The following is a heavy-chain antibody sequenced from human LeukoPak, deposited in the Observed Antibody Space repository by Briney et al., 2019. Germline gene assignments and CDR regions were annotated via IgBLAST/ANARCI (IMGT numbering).Heavy chain of an antibody. D-gene: IGHD6-19*01. CDR2: IYYSGST. J-gene: IGHJ6*02. Sequence: SETLSLTCTVSGGSISRYYWSWIRQPPGKGLEWLGYIYYSGSTNYNPSLKSRVALSVDTSENQFFLKLNSVTAADTAVYYCARDQWLAGFEAPHGMDVWGQGTTVTVSS. V-gene: IGHV4-59*01. CDR1: GGSISRYY. CDR3: ARDQWLAGFEAPHGMDV.